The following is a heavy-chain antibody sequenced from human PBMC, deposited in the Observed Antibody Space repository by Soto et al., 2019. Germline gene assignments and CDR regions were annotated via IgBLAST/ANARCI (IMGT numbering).Heavy chain of an antibody. V-gene: IGHV3-33*01. J-gene: IGHJ4*02. CDR1: GFTFSSYG. D-gene: IGHD1-26*01. Sequence: GGSLRLSCAASGFTFSSYGMHWVRQAPGKGLEWVAVIWYDGSTKYYADSVKGRFTISRDNSKNTLYLQMNSLRAEDTAVYYCTTVVGSWELLLPFDYWGQGTLVTVSS. CDR3: TTVVGSWELLLPFDY. CDR2: IWYDGSTK.